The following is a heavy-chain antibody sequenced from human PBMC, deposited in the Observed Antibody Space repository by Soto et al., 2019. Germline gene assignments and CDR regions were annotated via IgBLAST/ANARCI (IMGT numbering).Heavy chain of an antibody. D-gene: IGHD3-22*01. CDR3: ASSYDSSGYYPFGMDV. Sequence: SVKVSCKASGGTFSSYAISWVRQAPGQGLEWMGGIIPIFGTANYAQKFQGRVTITADESTSTAYMELSSLRSGDTAVYYCASSYDSSGYYPFGMDVWGQGTTVTVSS. J-gene: IGHJ6*02. V-gene: IGHV1-69*13. CDR2: IIPIFGTA. CDR1: GGTFSSYA.